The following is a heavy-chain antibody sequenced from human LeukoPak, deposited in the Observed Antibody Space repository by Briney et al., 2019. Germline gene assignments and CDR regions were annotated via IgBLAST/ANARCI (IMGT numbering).Heavy chain of an antibody. J-gene: IGHJ5*02. CDR3: ARRIAAAGTGWFDP. Sequence: ASVKVSCKASGGTFSSYAISWVRQAPGQGLEWIGGIIPIFGTANYAQKFQGKFTITADESTSTAYMELSSLRSEDTAVYYCARRIAAAGTGWFDPWGQGTLVTVSS. CDR2: IIPIFGTA. D-gene: IGHD6-13*01. CDR1: GGTFSSYA. V-gene: IGHV1-69*13.